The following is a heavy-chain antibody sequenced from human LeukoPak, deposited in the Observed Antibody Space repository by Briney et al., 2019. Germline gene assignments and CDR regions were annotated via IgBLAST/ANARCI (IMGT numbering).Heavy chain of an antibody. J-gene: IGHJ4*02. CDR1: GFSFDDYA. CDR2: ITWNSAPI. Sequence: PGGAPRLSCAASGFSFDDYAMHWVRQVPGKGLEWVSGITWNSAPIGCADSVKGRFTISRDNSKNSLYLQMNSLTVEDTAVYYCAKNRSGWYYLDYWGQGTLVTVSS. V-gene: IGHV3-9*01. CDR3: AKNRSGWYYLDY. D-gene: IGHD6-19*01.